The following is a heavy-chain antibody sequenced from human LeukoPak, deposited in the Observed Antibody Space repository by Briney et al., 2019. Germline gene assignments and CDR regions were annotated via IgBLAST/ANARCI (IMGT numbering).Heavy chain of an antibody. J-gene: IGHJ4*02. Sequence: PGGSLRLSCAASGFTFSSYWMSWVRQAPGKGLEWVANIKQDGSEKYYVDSVKGRFTISRDNAKNSLYLQMNSLRAEDTAVYYCAREGAGNYYDSSGYYPLDYWGQGTLVTVSS. V-gene: IGHV3-7*01. CDR3: AREGAGNYYDSSGYYPLDY. CDR1: GFTFSSYW. CDR2: IKQDGSEK. D-gene: IGHD3-22*01.